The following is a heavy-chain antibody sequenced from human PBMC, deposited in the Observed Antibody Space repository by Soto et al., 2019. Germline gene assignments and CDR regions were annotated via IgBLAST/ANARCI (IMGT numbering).Heavy chain of an antibody. CDR3: ASGWFGELLLSS. CDR1: GGTFSSYA. CDR2: IIPIFGTA. D-gene: IGHD3-10*01. V-gene: IGHV1-69*13. J-gene: IGHJ4*02. Sequence: SVKVSCKASGGTFSSYAISWVRQAPGQGLEWMGGIIPIFGTANYAQKFQGRVTITADESTSTAYMELSSLRSEDTAVYYCASGWFGELLLSSWGQGTLVTVSS.